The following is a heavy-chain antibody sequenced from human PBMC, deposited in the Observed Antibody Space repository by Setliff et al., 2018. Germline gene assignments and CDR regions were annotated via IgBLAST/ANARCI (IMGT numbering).Heavy chain of an antibody. V-gene: IGHV1-69*10. CDR3: AREGSTNWFDP. CDR1: GGTFSSHG. CDR2: ILPGIDIP. J-gene: IGHJ5*02. Sequence: GASVKVSCKASGGTFSSHGISWVRQAPGQGLEWMGGILPGIDIPKYAQKLQGRVTLTADEATSTVHMELSSLRSEDTAVYYCAREGSTNWFDPWGQGTLVTVSS.